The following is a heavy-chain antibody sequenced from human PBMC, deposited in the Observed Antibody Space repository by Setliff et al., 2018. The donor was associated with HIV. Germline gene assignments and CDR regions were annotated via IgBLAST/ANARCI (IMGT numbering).Heavy chain of an antibody. D-gene: IGHD3-3*01. Sequence: ASAKVSCKASGYSLTDFYIHWVRQAPGQGLEWMGWITPNSGGTEYAGKFQGRVTLTRDTSINTAYMEVTRLTSDDTAVYYCAGVSSQFSEWRKDYFEYWGRGSLVTVS. J-gene: IGHJ4*02. CDR3: AGVSSQFSEWRKDYFEY. CDR1: GYSLTDFY. V-gene: IGHV1-2*02. CDR2: ITPNSGGT.